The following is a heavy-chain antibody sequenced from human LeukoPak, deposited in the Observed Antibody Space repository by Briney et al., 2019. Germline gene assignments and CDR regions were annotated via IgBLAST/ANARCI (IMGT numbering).Heavy chain of an antibody. V-gene: IGHV4-30-4*08. Sequence: TLSLTCTVSGGSISSGDYYWSWIRQPPGKGLGWIGYIYYSGSTYYNPSLKSRVTISVDASKNQFSLKLSFVTAADTAVYYCAREGLEYSSSPVYWGQRTLVTVSS. D-gene: IGHD6-6*01. J-gene: IGHJ4*02. CDR1: GGSISSGDYY. CDR3: AREGLEYSSSPVY. CDR2: IYYSGST.